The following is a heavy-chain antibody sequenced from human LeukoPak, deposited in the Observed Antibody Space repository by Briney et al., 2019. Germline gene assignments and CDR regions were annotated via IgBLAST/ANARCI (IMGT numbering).Heavy chain of an antibody. J-gene: IGHJ4*02. CDR1: GGSISSGGYY. Sequence: SETLSLTCTVSGGSISSGGYYWSWIRQPPGKGLEWIGEIYHSGSTNYNPSLKSRVTISVDTSKNQFSLKLSSVTAADTAVYYCARNYGSGSYYWDLNYYFDYWGQGTLVTVSS. CDR3: ARNYGSGSYYWDLNYYFDY. V-gene: IGHV4-61*08. D-gene: IGHD3-10*01. CDR2: IYHSGST.